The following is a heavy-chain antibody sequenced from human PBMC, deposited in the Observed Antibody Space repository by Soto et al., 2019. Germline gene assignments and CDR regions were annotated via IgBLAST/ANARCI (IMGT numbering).Heavy chain of an antibody. D-gene: IGHD4-17*01. CDR1: GGSISSGGYY. V-gene: IGHV4-31*03. Sequence: PSETLSLTCTVSGGSISSGGYYWSWIRQHPGKGLEWIGYIYYSGSTYYNPSLKSRVTISVDTSKNQFSLKLSSVTAADTAVYYCARVFAYGDRGVDYWGQGTLVTVSS. CDR2: IYYSGST. J-gene: IGHJ4*02. CDR3: ARVFAYGDRGVDY.